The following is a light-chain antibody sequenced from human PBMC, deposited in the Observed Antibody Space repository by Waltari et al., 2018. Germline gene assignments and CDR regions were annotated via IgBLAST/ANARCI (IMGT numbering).Light chain of an antibody. CDR1: ERINGW. CDR2: KAS. CDR3: QQYNSYLIT. V-gene: IGKV1-5*03. Sequence: DIQMTQFPPIVSASVGDRITISCRASERINGWLAWYQQKAGQAPKLLIYKASTLERGVPSRFSGSGSGTEFSLTIGALQPEDFATYYCQQYNSYLITFGGGTKV. J-gene: IGKJ4*01.